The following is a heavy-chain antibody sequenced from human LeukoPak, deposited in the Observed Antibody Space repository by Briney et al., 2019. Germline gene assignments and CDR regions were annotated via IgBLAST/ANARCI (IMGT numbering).Heavy chain of an antibody. CDR3: AKDGVVAALGDNWFDP. Sequence: GGSLRLSCAASGFSFSNYAMHWVRQAPGKGLEWVAVTSYDGNNNDYVDSVKGRFTISRDKSKNTLYLQMNSLRTEDTAFYYCAKDGVVAALGDNWFDPWGQGTLVTVSS. CDR1: GFSFSNYA. D-gene: IGHD2-15*01. J-gene: IGHJ5*02. V-gene: IGHV3-30-3*01. CDR2: TSYDGNNN.